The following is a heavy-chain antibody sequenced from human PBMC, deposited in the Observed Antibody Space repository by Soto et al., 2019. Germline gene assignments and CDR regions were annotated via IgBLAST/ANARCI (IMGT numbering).Heavy chain of an antibody. Sequence: QVQLVQSGAEVKNPGASVKVSCKASGYTFTRYGIGWARQAPGQGLEWMGWINTYNGNTNYAQNVQGRVTLTTDTSTSTAYMELRSLRSTDTAINYCAMVDVYVTPSPQDVWGQGTTVIVSS. D-gene: IGHD3-16*01. CDR2: INTYNGNT. V-gene: IGHV1-18*01. CDR1: GYTFTRYG. J-gene: IGHJ6*02. CDR3: AMVDVYVTPSPQDV.